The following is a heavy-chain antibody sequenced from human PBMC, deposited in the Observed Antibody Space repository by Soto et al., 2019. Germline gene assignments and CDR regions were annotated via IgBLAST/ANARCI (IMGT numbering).Heavy chain of an antibody. J-gene: IGHJ4*02. CDR3: AREEYYYGAGAFFDY. CDR1: GGTFSSYT. Sequence: QVQLVQSGAEVKKPGSSVKVSCKASGGTFSSYTISWVRQAPGQGLEWMGRIIPILGIANYAQKFQGRVTITADKTXXTAYMNLSSLRSEDTAVYYCAREEYYYGAGAFFDYWGQGTLVTVSS. V-gene: IGHV1-69*08. D-gene: IGHD3-10*01. CDR2: IIPILGIA.